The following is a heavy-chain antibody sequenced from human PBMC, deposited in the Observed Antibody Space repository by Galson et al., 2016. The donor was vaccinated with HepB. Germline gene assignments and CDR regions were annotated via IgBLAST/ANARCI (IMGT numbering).Heavy chain of an antibody. D-gene: IGHD5-12*01. CDR1: GFNFNTFW. CDR2: IDTDGRIT. V-gene: IGHV3-74*01. CDR3: ARDLGGYGGY. Sequence: SLRLSCAASGFNFNTFWMHWVRQVPGNGLVWVSRIDTDGRITNYADSVRGRFTISRDNTKNTLCLQMNSLRAEDTAVYYCARDLGGYGGYWGQGTLVTVSS. J-gene: IGHJ4*02.